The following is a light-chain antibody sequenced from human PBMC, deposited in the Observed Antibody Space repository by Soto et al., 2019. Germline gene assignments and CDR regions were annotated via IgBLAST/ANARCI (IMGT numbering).Light chain of an antibody. J-gene: IGKJ1*01. CDR2: GAS. CDR1: QSVSSSY. Sequence: EIVLTQSPGTLSLSPGGRATLSCRASQSVSSSYLAWYQQKPGQAPRLVIYGASSRATGIPDRFSGSGSGTDFTLTISRLEPEDFAVYYCQQYGSSRWAFGQGTKV. V-gene: IGKV3-20*01. CDR3: QQYGSSRWA.